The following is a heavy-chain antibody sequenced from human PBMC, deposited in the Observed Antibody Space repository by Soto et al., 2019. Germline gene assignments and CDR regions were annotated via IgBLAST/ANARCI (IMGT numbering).Heavy chain of an antibody. J-gene: IGHJ5*02. CDR1: GFTFSNYA. V-gene: IGHV3-23*01. CDR2: ISGSGSSR. D-gene: IGHD6-13*01. CDR3: AKWGDSSSWKNWFDP. Sequence: EVQLLESGGGLVQPGGSLRLSCAASGFTFSNYAMTWVRQAPGKGLEWVSGISGSGSSRYYADSVKGRFTISRYNSKNTLYLQINSLRAEDTAVYYCAKWGDSSSWKNWFDPWGQGTLVTVSS.